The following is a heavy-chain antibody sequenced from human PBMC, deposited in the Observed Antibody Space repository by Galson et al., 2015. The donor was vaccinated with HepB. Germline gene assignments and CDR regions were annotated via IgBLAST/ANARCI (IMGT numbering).Heavy chain of an antibody. V-gene: IGHV1-2*02. CDR2: INPNSGST. CDR3: ARAVPAASGDY. J-gene: IGHJ4*02. D-gene: IGHD2-2*01. CDR1: GYTFTGYY. Sequence: SVKVSCKASGYTFTGYYMHWVRQAPGQGLEWMGWINPNSGSTNYAQKFQGRVTMTRDTSISTAYMELSRLRSDDTAVYYCARAVPAASGDYWGQGTLVTVSS.